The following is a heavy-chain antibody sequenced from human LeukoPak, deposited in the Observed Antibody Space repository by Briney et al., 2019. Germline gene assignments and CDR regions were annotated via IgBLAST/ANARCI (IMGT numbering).Heavy chain of an antibody. J-gene: IGHJ4*02. D-gene: IGHD6-13*01. CDR1: GFTVSTNY. Sequence: PGGSLRLSCAASGFTVSTNYMTWVRQAPGKGLEWVSAISGSGGSTFYADSVKGRFTISRDNSRNTLYLQMNSLRAEDTAVYYCAKIEGSSWYERDCWGQGTLVTVSS. V-gene: IGHV3-23*01. CDR2: ISGSGGST. CDR3: AKIEGSSWYERDC.